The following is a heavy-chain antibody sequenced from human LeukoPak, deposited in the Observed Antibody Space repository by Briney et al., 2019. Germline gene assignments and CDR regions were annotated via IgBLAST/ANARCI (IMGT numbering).Heavy chain of an antibody. V-gene: IGHV4-59*01. J-gene: IGHJ5*02. D-gene: IGHD6-13*01. CDR2: IYYSGST. CDR1: GGSISSYY. CDR3: ARGADSSSWNWFDP. Sequence: SETLSLTCTVSGGSISSYYWSWVRQPPGKGLEGIGYIYYSGSTNYNPSLKSRVTISVDTSKNQFSLKLSSVTAADTAVYYCARGADSSSWNWFDPWGQGTLVTASS.